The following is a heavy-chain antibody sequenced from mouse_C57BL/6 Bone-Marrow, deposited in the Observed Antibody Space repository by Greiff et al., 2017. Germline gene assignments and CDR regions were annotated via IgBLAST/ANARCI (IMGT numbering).Heavy chain of an antibody. Sequence: VQLLQSGAELAKPGASVKLSCKASGYTFTSYWMHWVKQRPGKGLEWIGYINPSSGYTKYNQKFKDKATVTADKSSSTAYMQLSRLTYEDSAVYYCARIGGYRYYYAMDYWGQGTSVTVSS. D-gene: IGHD2-2*01. CDR2: INPSSGYT. CDR1: GYTFTSYW. V-gene: IGHV1-7*01. J-gene: IGHJ4*01. CDR3: ARIGGYRYYYAMDY.